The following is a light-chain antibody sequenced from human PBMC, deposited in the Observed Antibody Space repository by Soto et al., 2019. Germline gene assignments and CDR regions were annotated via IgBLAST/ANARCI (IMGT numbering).Light chain of an antibody. J-gene: IGKJ1*01. CDR3: QQYDLFWT. V-gene: IGKV1-5*01. Sequence: DIQMTQSPSTQSASLGDRVTITCRASQNIDKKVAWYQQKPGKAPKLLIFDVSTLQSGVPSRFTGSGSGTEFSLSINSLHPDDLANYYCQQYDLFWTFGQGTKVQVK. CDR1: QNIDKK. CDR2: DVS.